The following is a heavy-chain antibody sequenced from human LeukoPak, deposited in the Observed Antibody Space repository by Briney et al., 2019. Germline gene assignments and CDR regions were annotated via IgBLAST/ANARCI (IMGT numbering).Heavy chain of an antibody. CDR2: IRYDGTNK. CDR1: GFTFSSYA. D-gene: IGHD6-19*01. J-gene: IGHJ4*02. V-gene: IGHV3-30*04. Sequence: GRSLRLSCAASGFTFSSYAMHWVRQAPGKGLEWVAFIRYDGTNKYYADSVKGRFTISRDNSKNTLYLQMNSLRAEDAAVYYCARDRRSSGWLGYYFDYWGQGTLVTVSS. CDR3: ARDRRSSGWLGYYFDY.